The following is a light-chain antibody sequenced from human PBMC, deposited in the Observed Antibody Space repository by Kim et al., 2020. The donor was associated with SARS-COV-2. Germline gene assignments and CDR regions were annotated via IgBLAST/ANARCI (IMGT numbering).Light chain of an antibody. CDR3: AAWDDRLNGVV. CDR1: SSNIGNNA. J-gene: IGLJ2*01. V-gene: IGLV1-36*01. CDR2: YDD. Sequence: QPVLTQPPSVSEAPRQRVTISCSGSSSNIGNNAVNWYQQLPGKAPKLLIYYDDLLPSGVSDRFSGSKSGTSASLAISGLQSEDEADYYCAAWDDRLNGVVFGGGTQLTVL.